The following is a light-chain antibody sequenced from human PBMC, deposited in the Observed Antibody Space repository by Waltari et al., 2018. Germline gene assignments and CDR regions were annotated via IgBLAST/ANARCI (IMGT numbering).Light chain of an antibody. CDR2: SNN. Sequence: QSLLTQAPSASGTPGQTVTISCSGSRSNIGSNPVNWYQQLPGTAPKLLIYSNNQRPSGVPARFSGSKSGTSASLAISGLQSEDEADYYCGTWDDSLNGPLFGGGTKVTVL. J-gene: IGLJ2*01. V-gene: IGLV1-44*01. CDR1: RSNIGSNP. CDR3: GTWDDSLNGPL.